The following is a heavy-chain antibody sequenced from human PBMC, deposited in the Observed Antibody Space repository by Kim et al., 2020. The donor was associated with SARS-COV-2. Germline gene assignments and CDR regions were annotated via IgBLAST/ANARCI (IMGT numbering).Heavy chain of an antibody. Sequence: SSNGSNKDYADAVNGRFTISRDNSRTTLYLQMNSLRAEDTAVYYCTIDSHWGQGTLVTVSS. CDR3: TIDSH. J-gene: IGHJ4*02. V-gene: IGHV3-30*03. CDR2: SSNGSNK.